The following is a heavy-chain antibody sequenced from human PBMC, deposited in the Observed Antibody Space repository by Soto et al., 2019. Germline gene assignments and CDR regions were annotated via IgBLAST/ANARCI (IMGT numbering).Heavy chain of an antibody. D-gene: IGHD2-2*01. CDR3: SSSTLLGYYYGMDV. V-gene: IGHV3-15*07. CDR2: IKSKTDGGTT. J-gene: IGHJ6*02. Sequence: EVQLVESGGGLVKPGGSLRLSCAASGFTFSNAWMNWVRQAPGKGLEWVGRIKSKTDGGTTDYAAPVKGRFTISRDDSKHTLYLQMNSLKTEDTAVYYCSSSTLLGYYYGMDVWGQGTTVTVSS. CDR1: GFTFSNAW.